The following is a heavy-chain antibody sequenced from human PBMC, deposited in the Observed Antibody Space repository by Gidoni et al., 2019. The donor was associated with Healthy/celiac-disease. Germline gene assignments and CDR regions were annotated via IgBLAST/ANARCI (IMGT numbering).Heavy chain of an antibody. CDR1: GFPFSSNA. CDR2: SSGSGGST. J-gene: IGHJ4*02. CDR3: AKTYSSGWYYFDY. Sequence: EVQLLESGGGLVKPGGSLSLSCAASGFPFSSNAMRWVRQAPGKGLEWVSASSGSGGSTYYADSVKGRFTISRDNSKNTLYLQMNSLRAEDTAVYYCAKTYSSGWYYFDYWGQGTLVTVSS. V-gene: IGHV3-23*01. D-gene: IGHD6-19*01.